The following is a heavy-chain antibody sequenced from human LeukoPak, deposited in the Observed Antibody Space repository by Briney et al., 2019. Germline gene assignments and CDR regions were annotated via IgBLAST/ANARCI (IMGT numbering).Heavy chain of an antibody. CDR3: ARVCLGSGSYGMDDYYFDY. CDR2: IYHSGST. CDR1: GGSISSGGYY. V-gene: IGHV4-31*03. J-gene: IGHJ4*02. D-gene: IGHD3-10*01. Sequence: PSQTLSLTCTVSGGSISSGGYYWSWIRQHPGKGLEWIGYIYHSGSTYYNPSLKSRVTISVDTSKNQFSLKLSSVTAADTAVYYCARVCLGSGSYGMDDYYFDYWGQGTLVTVSS.